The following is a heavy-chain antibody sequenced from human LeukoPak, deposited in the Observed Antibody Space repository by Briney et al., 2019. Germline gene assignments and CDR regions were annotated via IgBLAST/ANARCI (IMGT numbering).Heavy chain of an antibody. Sequence: PGGSLRLSCIASGFTFSNYGVHWVRQAPGKGLEWVASIRNDGTNNYYADSVKGRFTISRDNSKNTLYLQMNSLRLEDTAVNFCAKGRTLVLIGSPFDYWGQGTLVTVSS. CDR3: AKGRTLVLIGSPFDY. CDR2: IRNDGTNN. V-gene: IGHV3-30*02. J-gene: IGHJ4*02. D-gene: IGHD3-10*01. CDR1: GFTFSNYG.